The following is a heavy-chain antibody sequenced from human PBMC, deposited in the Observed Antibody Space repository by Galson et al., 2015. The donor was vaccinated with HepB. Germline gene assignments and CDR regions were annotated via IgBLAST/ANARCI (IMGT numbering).Heavy chain of an antibody. CDR2: IKQAGNEK. V-gene: IGHV3-7*03. J-gene: IGHJ5*02. Sequence: SLRLSCAASGFTFSTYWMCWVRQAPGKRLEWVANIKQAGNEKYYVDSVKGRFTISRDNAKNSLYLQMNSLRAEDTAVYYCAREGVSGSFPDQWGQGTLVTVSS. CDR3: AREGVSGSFPDQ. CDR1: GFTFSTYW. D-gene: IGHD3-22*01.